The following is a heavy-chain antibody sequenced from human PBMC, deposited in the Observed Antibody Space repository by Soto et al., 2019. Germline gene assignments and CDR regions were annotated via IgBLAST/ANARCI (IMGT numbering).Heavy chain of an antibody. V-gene: IGHV1-58*01. Sequence: SVKVSCKASGFTFTSSAVQCVRQARGQLLEWIGWIVVGSGNTNYAQKFQERVTITRDMSTSTAYMELSSLRSEDTAVYYCAAAPPYYYDSSGYYYYYGMDVWGQGTTVTVSS. J-gene: IGHJ6*02. CDR2: IVVGSGNT. CDR3: AAAPPYYYDSSGYYYYYGMDV. D-gene: IGHD3-22*01. CDR1: GFTFTSSA.